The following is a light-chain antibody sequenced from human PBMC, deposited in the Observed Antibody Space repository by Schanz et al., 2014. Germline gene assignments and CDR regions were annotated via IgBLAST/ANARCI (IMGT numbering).Light chain of an antibody. CDR2: DVS. V-gene: IGLV2-14*01. Sequence: QSALTQPASVSGSPGQSITISCTGTSSDVGGYNYVSWYQQHPGKAPKLMIYDVSNRPSGVSNRFSGSKSGNTASLSISGXXXEDEADYYCSSYTSSNTLVFGGGTKLTVL. CDR1: SSDVGGYNY. J-gene: IGLJ2*01. CDR3: SSYTSSNTLV.